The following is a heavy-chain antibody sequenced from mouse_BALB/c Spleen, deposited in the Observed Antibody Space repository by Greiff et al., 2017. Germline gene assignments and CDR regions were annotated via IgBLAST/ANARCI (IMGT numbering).Heavy chain of an antibody. J-gene: IGHJ4*01. Sequence: EVQLQESGPGLVKPSQSLSLTCTVTGYSITSDYAWNWIRQFPGNKLEWMGYISYSGSTSYNPSLKSRISITRDTSKNQFFLQLNSVTTEDTATYYCARRGLFYAMDYWGQGTSDTVSS. V-gene: IGHV3-2*02. CDR3: ARRGLFYAMDY. D-gene: IGHD3-1*01. CDR1: GYSITSDYA. CDR2: ISYSGST.